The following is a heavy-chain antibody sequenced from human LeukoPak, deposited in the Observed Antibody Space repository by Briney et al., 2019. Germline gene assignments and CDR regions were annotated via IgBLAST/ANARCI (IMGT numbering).Heavy chain of an antibody. CDR3: ARDVYYYDSSGGFDY. V-gene: IGHV3-48*03. CDR2: ISSSGSTI. J-gene: IGHJ4*02. Sequence: GGSLRLSCAASGFTFSSCEMNWVRQAPGKGLEWVSYISSSGSTIYYADSVKGRFTISRDNAKNSLYLQMNSLRAEDTAVYYCARDVYYYDSSGGFDYWGQGTLVTVSS. D-gene: IGHD3-22*01. CDR1: GFTFSSCE.